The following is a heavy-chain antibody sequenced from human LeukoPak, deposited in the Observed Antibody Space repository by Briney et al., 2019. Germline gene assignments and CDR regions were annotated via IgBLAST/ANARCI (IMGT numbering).Heavy chain of an antibody. CDR3: ARLRGRYSSSFDY. D-gene: IGHD6-13*01. V-gene: IGHV3-21*04. J-gene: IGHJ4*02. CDR1: GFTFSSYS. CDR2: ISSSSYI. Sequence: PGGSLRLSCAASGFTFSSYSMNWVRQAPGKGLEWVSSISSSSYIYYADSVKGRFTISRDNAKNSLYLQMNSLRAEDTAVYYCARLRGRYSSSFDYWGQGTLVTVSS.